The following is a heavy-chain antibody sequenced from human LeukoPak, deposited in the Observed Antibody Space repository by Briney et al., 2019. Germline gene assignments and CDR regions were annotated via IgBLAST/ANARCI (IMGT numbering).Heavy chain of an antibody. CDR2: INHSGST. J-gene: IGHJ4*02. D-gene: IGHD6-13*01. CDR3: ARGRSRAAAAGTVGY. CDR1: GGSFSGYY. Sequence: PSETLSLTCAVYGGSFSGYYWSWIRQPPGKGLEWIGEINHSGSTNYSPSLKSRVTISVDTSKNQFSLKLSSVTAADTAVYYCARGRSRAAAAGTVGYWGQGTLVTVSS. V-gene: IGHV4-34*01.